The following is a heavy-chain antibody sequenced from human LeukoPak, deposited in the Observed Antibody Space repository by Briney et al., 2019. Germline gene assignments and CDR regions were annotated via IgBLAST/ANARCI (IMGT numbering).Heavy chain of an antibody. CDR3: ALLAVASDFDY. CDR1: GFMFRSFE. J-gene: IGHJ4*02. CDR2: ISSGATTM. V-gene: IGHV3-48*03. D-gene: IGHD6-19*01. Sequence: GGSLRLSCAASGFMFRSFEMYWVRQAPGKGLERIAYISSGATTMYYADSVKGRFTISRDDAKNSLFLRMNSLRAEDTAVYYCALLAVASDFDYWGQGALVTVPS.